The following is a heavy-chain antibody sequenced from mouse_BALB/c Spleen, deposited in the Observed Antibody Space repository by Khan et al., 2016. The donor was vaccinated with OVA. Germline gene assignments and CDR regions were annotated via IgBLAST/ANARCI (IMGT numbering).Heavy chain of an antibody. Sequence: QIPLVQSGPELKKPGETVQISCKASGFTFTNYGMNWVRQAPGKGLKWMGWINTYTGEPTFTDDFKGRFAFSLETSASTAYLQINSLKNEDTATYFCARVGYNGTMDFWGQGTSVTVSS. CDR3: ARVGYNGTMDF. J-gene: IGHJ4*01. CDR1: GFTFTNYG. D-gene: IGHD2-14*01. CDR2: INTYTGEP. V-gene: IGHV9-3-1*01.